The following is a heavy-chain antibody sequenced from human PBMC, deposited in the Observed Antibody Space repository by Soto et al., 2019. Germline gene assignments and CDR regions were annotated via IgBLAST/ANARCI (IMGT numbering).Heavy chain of an antibody. D-gene: IGHD1-26*01. CDR1: AFALSTGGVA. Sequence: QITLKESGPAVVKVTQTLTPTCTFSAFALSTGGVAVGWIRQPPGKALEWLALIYWDDERYSPSLKSRLTITKDTSKNQVVLTMTNMDPVDTATYYCAHFWDYFDYWGQGVLVTVSS. CDR2: IYWDDE. CDR3: AHFWDYFDY. V-gene: IGHV2-5*02. J-gene: IGHJ4*02.